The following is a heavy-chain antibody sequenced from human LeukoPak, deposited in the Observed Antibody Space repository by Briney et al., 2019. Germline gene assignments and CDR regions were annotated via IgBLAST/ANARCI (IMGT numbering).Heavy chain of an antibody. Sequence: SVKVSYKASGGTFSSYAISWVRQAAGQGLEWMGGIIPIFGTANYAQKFQGRVTITTDESTSTAYMELTSLRSEDTAVYYCARGSAATGAFDVWGQGTMVTVSS. CDR2: IIPIFGTA. J-gene: IGHJ3*01. CDR3: ARGSAATGAFDV. V-gene: IGHV1-69*05. D-gene: IGHD3-3*01. CDR1: GGTFSSYA.